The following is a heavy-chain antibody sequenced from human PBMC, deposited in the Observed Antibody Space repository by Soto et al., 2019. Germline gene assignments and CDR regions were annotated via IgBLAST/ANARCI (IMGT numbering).Heavy chain of an antibody. CDR1: GGSISSGDYY. CDR2: IYYSGST. J-gene: IGHJ6*02. D-gene: IGHD4-4*01. CDR3: ARDLEVTTPYFNYYYGMDV. Sequence: SETLSLTCTVSGGSISSGDYYWSWIRQPPGKGLEWIGYIYYSGSTYYNPSLKSRVTISVDTSKNQFSLKLSSVTAADTAVYYCARDLEVTTPYFNYYYGMDVWGQGTTVTVSS. V-gene: IGHV4-30-4*01.